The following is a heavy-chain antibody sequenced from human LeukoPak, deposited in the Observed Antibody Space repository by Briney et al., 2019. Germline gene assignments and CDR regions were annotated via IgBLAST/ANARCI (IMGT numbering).Heavy chain of an antibody. CDR2: ISAYNGNT. V-gene: IGHV1-18*01. Sequence: ASVKVSCKASGYTFTSFDMNWVRQAPGQGLEWMGWISAYNGNTNYAQKLQGRVTMTTDTSTSTAYMELRSLRSDDTAVYYCATDNSGSYWYFDLWGRGTLVTVSS. CDR3: ATDNSGSYWYFDL. D-gene: IGHD1-26*01. CDR1: GYTFTSFD. J-gene: IGHJ2*01.